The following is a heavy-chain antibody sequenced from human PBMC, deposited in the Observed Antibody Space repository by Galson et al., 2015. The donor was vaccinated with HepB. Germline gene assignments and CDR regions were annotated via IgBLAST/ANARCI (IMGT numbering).Heavy chain of an antibody. V-gene: IGHV3-30*02. D-gene: IGHD6-13*01. CDR2: IRYDGSNK. CDR1: GFTFSSYG. Sequence: SLRLSCAASGFTFSSYGMHWVRQAPGKGLEWVAFIRYDGSNKYYADSVKGRFTISRDNSKNTLYLQMNSLRAEDTAVYYCAKVAAAGTHRGYYGMDVWGQGTTVTVSS. J-gene: IGHJ6*02. CDR3: AKVAAAGTHRGYYGMDV.